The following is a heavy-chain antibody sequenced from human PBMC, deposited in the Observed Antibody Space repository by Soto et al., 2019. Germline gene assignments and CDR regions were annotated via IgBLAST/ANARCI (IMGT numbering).Heavy chain of an antibody. CDR3: AKGSHYDILTAYHAFDY. CDR2: ISGGGGGT. J-gene: IGHJ4*02. Sequence: ETLSLTCTVSGDSISSGDYYWSWIRQAPGKGLEWVSSISGGGGGTYYADSVKGRLTISRDNSKNTLYLQMNSLRAEDTALYYCAKGSHYDILTAYHAFDYWGPGTLVTVSS. CDR1: GDSISSGDYY. V-gene: IGHV3-23*01. D-gene: IGHD3-9*01.